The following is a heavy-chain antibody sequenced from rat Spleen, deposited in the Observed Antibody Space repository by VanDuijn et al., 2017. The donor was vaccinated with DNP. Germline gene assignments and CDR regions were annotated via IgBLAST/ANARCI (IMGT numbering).Heavy chain of an antibody. V-gene: IGHV2-19*01. CDR1: GFSLTDYS. D-gene: IGHD1-9*01. CDR3: TRDLNYGYNYGMDA. J-gene: IGHJ4*01. CDR2: ISSGGST. Sequence: QVQLKESGPGLVQPSQTLSLTCTVSGFSLTDYSVHWVRQPPGKVLEWIAAISSGGSTYYNSGFKSRLSISRDTSKSQVFLKMNRLQPENTAIYYCTRDLNYGYNYGMDAWGQGTSVTVSS.